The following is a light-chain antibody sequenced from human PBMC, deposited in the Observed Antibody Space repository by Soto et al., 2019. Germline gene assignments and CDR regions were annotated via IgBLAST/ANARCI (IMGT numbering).Light chain of an antibody. Sequence: QSALTLPASVSGSPGQSSTISCTGTTSDVGGYNYVSWYQQHPGKAPKLMIYDVSNRPSGVSNRFSGSKSGNTASLTISGLQAEDEADYYCSSYSSSSTLVFGGGTKLTV. J-gene: IGLJ2*01. V-gene: IGLV2-14*01. CDR3: SSYSSSSTLV. CDR2: DVS. CDR1: TSDVGGYNY.